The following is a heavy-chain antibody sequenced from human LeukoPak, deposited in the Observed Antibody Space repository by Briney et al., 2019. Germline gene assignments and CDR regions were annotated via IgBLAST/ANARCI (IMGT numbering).Heavy chain of an antibody. D-gene: IGHD6-19*01. CDR1: GGSIRSSYYY. V-gene: IGHV4-39*01. J-gene: IGHJ4*02. CDR2: IYDSGST. CDR3: ARHSSSAWYYYFDY. Sequence: SETLSLTCTVSGGSIRSSYYYWGWIRQPPGKGLEWIGSIYDSGSTYYNPSLKSRVTISVDTSKNQFSLKLNSVTAADTAVYYCARHSSSAWYYYFDYWGQGSFVTVSS.